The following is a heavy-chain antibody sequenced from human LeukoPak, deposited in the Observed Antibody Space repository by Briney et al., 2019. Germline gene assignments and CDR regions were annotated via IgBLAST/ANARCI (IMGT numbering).Heavy chain of an antibody. J-gene: IGHJ4*02. D-gene: IGHD3-16*02. CDR1: GYTFTSYA. CDR3: ARNYYVWGSYRYGYYFDY. Sequence: ASVKVSCKASGYTFTSYAMHWVRQAPGQRLEWMGWINAGNGNTKYSQKFQGRVTITRDTSASTAYMELSSLRSEDTAVYYCARNYYVWGSYRYGYYFDYWGQGTLVTVSS. CDR2: INAGNGNT. V-gene: IGHV1-3*01.